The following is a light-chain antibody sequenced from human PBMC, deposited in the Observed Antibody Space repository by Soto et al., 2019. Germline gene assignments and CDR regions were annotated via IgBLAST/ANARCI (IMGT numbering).Light chain of an antibody. CDR1: QSFSNNY. Sequence: VVLPQSHGTLSLSPGERSALSFMASQSFSNNYLAWYQQKPGQAPRLLIYGASNRATGIPDRFSGSGSGTDFTLTISRLEPEDFAVYYCQQYGSSGTFGQGTKVDIK. J-gene: IGKJ1*01. CDR2: GAS. CDR3: QQYGSSGT. V-gene: IGKV3-20*01.